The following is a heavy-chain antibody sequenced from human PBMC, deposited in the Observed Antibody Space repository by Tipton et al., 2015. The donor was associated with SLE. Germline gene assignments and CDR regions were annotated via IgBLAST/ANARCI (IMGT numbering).Heavy chain of an antibody. CDR3: AKGPRSFGSGSYPY. J-gene: IGHJ4*02. Sequence: SLRLSCAASGFRFDEYAMHWVRQPPVGGLEWVSGISWNSGIISYADSVKGRFTISRDNARKSVYLEMHSLRPEDTGFYYCAKGPRSFGSGSYPYWGRGVLVTVSS. V-gene: IGHV3-9*01. CDR2: ISWNSGII. D-gene: IGHD3-10*01. CDR1: GFRFDEYA.